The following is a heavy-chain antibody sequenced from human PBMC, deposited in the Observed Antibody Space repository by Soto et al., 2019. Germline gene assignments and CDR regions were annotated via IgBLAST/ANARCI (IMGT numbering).Heavy chain of an antibody. Sequence: LRLSCAASGFTFSSYSMHWVRQAPGKGLEWVSSIGTRSDIYYADSVKGRFTISRDNAKNSLSLQMNSMTAEDTAVYYCAREETAWPLAYGLDVWGQGTTVTVSS. CDR3: AREETAWPLAYGLDV. J-gene: IGHJ6*02. CDR1: GFTFSSYS. D-gene: IGHD2-21*02. V-gene: IGHV3-21*01. CDR2: IGTRSDI.